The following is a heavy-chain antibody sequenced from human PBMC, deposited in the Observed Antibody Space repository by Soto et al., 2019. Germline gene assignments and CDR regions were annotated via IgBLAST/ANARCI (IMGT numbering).Heavy chain of an antibody. V-gene: IGHV3-48*03. CDR2: ISSSGSTI. CDR1: VFTFSSYE. Sequence: PGGSLRLSCAASVFTFSSYEMNWVRQAPGKGLEWVSYISSSGSTIYYADSVKGRFTISRDNAKNSPYLQMNSLRAEDTAVYYCARAPPGRWLGGRDYWGQGTLVTVSS. D-gene: IGHD6-19*01. J-gene: IGHJ4*02. CDR3: ARAPPGRWLGGRDY.